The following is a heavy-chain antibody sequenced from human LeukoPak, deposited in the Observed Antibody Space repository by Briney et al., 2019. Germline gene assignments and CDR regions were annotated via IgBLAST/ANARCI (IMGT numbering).Heavy chain of an antibody. CDR3: ARDSAGNDY. CDR1: GFTFDNYP. V-gene: IGHV3-23*01. J-gene: IGHJ4*02. CDR2: ISGSGDKT. Sequence: GGSLRLSCAASGFTFDNYPMAWVRRAPGKGLEWVSGISGSGDKTYYADSVRGRFTIPRDNAKNSLYLQMNSLRAEDTAMYYCARDSAGNDYWGQGTLVTVSS. D-gene: IGHD6-13*01.